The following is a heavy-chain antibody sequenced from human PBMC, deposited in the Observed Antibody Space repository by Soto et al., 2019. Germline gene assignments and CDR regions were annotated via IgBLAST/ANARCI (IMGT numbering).Heavy chain of an antibody. J-gene: IGHJ6*02. D-gene: IGHD3-16*01. CDR3: ASRMGYYYGMDV. CDR2: IDPSDSYT. V-gene: IGHV5-10-1*01. CDR1: GYSFTSYW. Sequence: GESLKISCKGSGYSFTSYWISWVRQMPGKGLEWMGRIDPSDSYTNYSPSFQGHVTISADKPISTAYLQWSSLKASDTAMYYCASRMGYYYGMDVWGQGTTVTVSS.